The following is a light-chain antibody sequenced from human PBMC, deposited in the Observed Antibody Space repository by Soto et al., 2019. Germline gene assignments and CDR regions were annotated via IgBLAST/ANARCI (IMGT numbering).Light chain of an antibody. J-gene: IGLJ1*01. CDR1: SSDVGAYIF. V-gene: IGLV2-14*01. CDR3: VSFTTSKDYV. CDR2: DIT. Sequence: QSVLPQPASVSGSPGQSITISCTGTSSDVGAYIFVSWYQQYPGKAPKLMIYDITNRPSGVSNRFSGSKAGNTASLTISGLQAEDEADYYCVSFTTSKDYVFGTGTKVTVL.